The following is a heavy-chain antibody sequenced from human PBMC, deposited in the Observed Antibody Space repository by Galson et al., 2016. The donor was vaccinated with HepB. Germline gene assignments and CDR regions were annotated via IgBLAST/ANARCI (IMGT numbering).Heavy chain of an antibody. D-gene: IGHD2-2*01. CDR2: ITSSGGDT. CDR1: GFSFSTYG. CDR3: AKRVRGASSPEGKAFDI. V-gene: IGHV3-23*01. Sequence: SLRLSCAASGFSFSTYGMSWVRQVPGKGLEWVSSITSSGGDTYYADSVKGRFTISRDNSQNTLYLQMNSLRAEDTAIYYCAKRVRGASSPEGKAFDIWGQGAMVTVSS. J-gene: IGHJ3*02.